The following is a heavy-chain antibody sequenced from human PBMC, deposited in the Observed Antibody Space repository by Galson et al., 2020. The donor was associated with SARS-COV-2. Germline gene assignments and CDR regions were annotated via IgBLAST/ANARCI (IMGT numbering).Heavy chain of an antibody. V-gene: IGHV4-30-4*01. CDR2: IYYSGST. D-gene: IGHD3-3*01. J-gene: IGHJ5*02. CDR3: ARAKRITIFGVVNWFDP. CDR1: GGSISSGDYY. Sequence: ETSETLSLTCTVSGGSISSGDYYWSWIRQPPGKGLEWIGYIYYSGSTYYNPSLKSRVTISVDTSKNQFPLKLSSVTAADTAVYYCARAKRITIFGVVNWFDPWGQGTLVTVSS.